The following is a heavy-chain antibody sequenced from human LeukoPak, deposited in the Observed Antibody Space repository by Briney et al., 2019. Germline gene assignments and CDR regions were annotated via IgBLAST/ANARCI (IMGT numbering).Heavy chain of an antibody. CDR3: TRVIVATKDY. J-gene: IGHJ4*02. CDR2: IRSKAYGGTP. V-gene: IGHV3-49*04. D-gene: IGHD5-12*01. Sequence: HPGGSLRLSCVASGFAFSNYAMSWVRQAPGKGLEWVGFIRSKAYGGTPEYAASVKGRFTISRDDSKSIAYLQMNSLKTEDTAVYYCTRVIVATKDYWGQGTLVTVSS. CDR1: GFAFSNYA.